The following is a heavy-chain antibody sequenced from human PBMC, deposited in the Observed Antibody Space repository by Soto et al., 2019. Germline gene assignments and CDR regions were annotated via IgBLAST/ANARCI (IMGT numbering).Heavy chain of an antibody. J-gene: IGHJ4*02. Sequence: GSLRLSCAASGFTVSSNYMSWVRQAPGKGLEWVSVIYSGGSTYYADSVKGRFTISRDNSKNTLYLQKNSLRAEDTAVYYCARDFRMATILHYFDYWGQGTLVTVSS. CDR1: GFTVSSNY. V-gene: IGHV3-66*01. D-gene: IGHD5-12*01. CDR2: IYSGGST. CDR3: ARDFRMATILHYFDY.